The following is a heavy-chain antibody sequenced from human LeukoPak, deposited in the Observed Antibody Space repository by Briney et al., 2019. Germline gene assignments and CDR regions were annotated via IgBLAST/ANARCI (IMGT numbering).Heavy chain of an antibody. CDR2: LSGSGSSV. D-gene: IGHD2-8*01. J-gene: IGHJ5*02. Sequence: GGSVTLSCVVSGFTFSNNGMSWVRQAPGKGVEWVSGLSGSGSSVYYADCVRGRLTISRDNSRNTLYLQLDSLKADDTAVYFCVKGLTWFDPWGQGTLVTVSS. V-gene: IGHV3-23*01. CDR1: GFTFSNNG. CDR3: VKGLTWFDP.